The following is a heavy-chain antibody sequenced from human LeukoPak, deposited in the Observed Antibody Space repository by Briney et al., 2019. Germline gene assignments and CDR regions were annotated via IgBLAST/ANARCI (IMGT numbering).Heavy chain of an antibody. CDR1: GYTFTSYY. CDR3: ARSNGRFGPDREVDY. D-gene: IGHD3-10*01. V-gene: IGHV1-46*01. CDR2: INPSGGST. J-gene: IGHJ4*02. Sequence: GASVKVSCKASGYTFTSYYMHWVRQAPGQGLEWMGIINPSGGSTSYAQKFQGRVTMTEDTSTDTAYMELRSLRSDDTAVYYCARSNGRFGPDREVDYWGQGTLVTVSS.